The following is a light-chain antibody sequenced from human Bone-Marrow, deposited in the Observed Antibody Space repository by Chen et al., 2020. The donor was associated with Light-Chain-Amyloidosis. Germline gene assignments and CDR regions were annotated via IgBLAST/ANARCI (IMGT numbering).Light chain of an antibody. CDR1: NIGSTS. V-gene: IGLV3-21*02. J-gene: IGLJ3*02. CDR2: DDS. CDR3: QVWDRGSDRPV. Sequence: SYVLTQPSSVSVAPGQTATIACGGNNIGSTSVHWYQQTPGQAPLLVVYDDSDRPSGIPARSSGSNSGTTATLSISRVEAGDEADYYCQVWDRGSDRPVFGGGTKLTVL.